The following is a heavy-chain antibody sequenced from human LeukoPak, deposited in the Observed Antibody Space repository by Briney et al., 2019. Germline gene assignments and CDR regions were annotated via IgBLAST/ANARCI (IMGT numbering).Heavy chain of an antibody. Sequence: SETLSLTCTISGGSVSDYYWSWIRQSPGKGLEWIGYIYYTGSTTYNPSLKSRVTISVDTSKNQFSLKLSSVTAADTAVYYCAREDTAMVAFDYWGQGTLVTVSS. J-gene: IGHJ4*02. CDR2: IYYTGST. CDR3: AREDTAMVAFDY. V-gene: IGHV4-59*02. D-gene: IGHD5-18*01. CDR1: GGSVSDYY.